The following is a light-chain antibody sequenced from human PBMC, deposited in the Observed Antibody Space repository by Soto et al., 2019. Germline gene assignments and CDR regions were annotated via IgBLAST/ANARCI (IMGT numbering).Light chain of an antibody. CDR2: GAS. CDR3: QQYDHSPRLT. Sequence: EIVLTQSPGTLSLSPGERATLSCRASQSVSSTYLAWYQHKPGQAPRLLIYGASSRATGIPDRFSGSGSGTDFTLTISRLEPEDSAVYYCQQYDHSPRLTLGGGTKVDIK. V-gene: IGKV3-20*01. CDR1: QSVSSTY. J-gene: IGKJ4*01.